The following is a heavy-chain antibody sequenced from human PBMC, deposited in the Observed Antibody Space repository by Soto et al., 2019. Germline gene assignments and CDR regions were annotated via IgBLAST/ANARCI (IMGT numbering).Heavy chain of an antibody. J-gene: IGHJ6*02. CDR2: ISAGGDYT. CDR3: VKDWSGNSCPCMDV. V-gene: IGHV3-23*01. CDR1: GFTFSNYA. D-gene: IGHD3-3*01. Sequence: EVQLLASGGGLVQPGGSLRLSCAASGFTFSNYAMTWVRQAPGKGLEWVSSISAGGDYTYYADSMKGRFTISRDSSKTTLDLHMNTLRVEDTAIYYCVKDWSGNSCPCMDVWGQGTTVTVSS.